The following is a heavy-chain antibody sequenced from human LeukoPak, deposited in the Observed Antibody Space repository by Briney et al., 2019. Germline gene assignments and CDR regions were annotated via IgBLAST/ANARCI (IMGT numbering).Heavy chain of an antibody. CDR3: ARGLFGVVAGAYYYYMDV. CDR1: GFTFSSYD. D-gene: IGHD3-3*01. Sequence: PGGSLRLSCAASGFTFSSYDMHWVRQATGKGLEWVSAIGTAGDTYYPGSVKGRFTISRENAKNSLYLQMNSLRAGDTAVYFCARGLFGVVAGAYYYYMDVWGKGTTVTVSS. J-gene: IGHJ6*03. CDR2: IGTAGDT. V-gene: IGHV3-13*01.